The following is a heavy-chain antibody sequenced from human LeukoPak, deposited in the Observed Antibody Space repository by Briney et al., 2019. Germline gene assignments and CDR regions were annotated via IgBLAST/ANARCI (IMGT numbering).Heavy chain of an antibody. D-gene: IGHD3-10*01. CDR2: IYYSGST. Sequence: SETLSLTCTVSGGSISSSSYYWGWIRQPPGKGLEWIGSIYYSGSTYYNPSLKSRVTISVDTSKNQFSLKLSSVTAADTAVYYCASEADYGSGSTNDYRGQGTLVTVSS. J-gene: IGHJ4*02. CDR1: GGSISSSSYY. V-gene: IGHV4-39*01. CDR3: ASEADYGSGSTNDY.